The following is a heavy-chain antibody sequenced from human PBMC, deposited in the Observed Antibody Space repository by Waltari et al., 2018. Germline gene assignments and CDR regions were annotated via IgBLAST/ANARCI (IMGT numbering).Heavy chain of an antibody. CDR2: IYYSGST. CDR3: ARLTRGVMDV. D-gene: IGHD3-10*01. CDR1: CASISRSSYY. V-gene: IGHV4-39*07. J-gene: IGHJ6*02. Sequence: QLQLQESGPGLVKPSETLSLTCTVSCASISRSSYYWGWIRQPPGKGLEWIGSIYYSGSTYYTPSLKSRVTISVDTSKNQFSLKLSSVTAADTAVYYCARLTRGVMDVWGQGTTVTVSS.